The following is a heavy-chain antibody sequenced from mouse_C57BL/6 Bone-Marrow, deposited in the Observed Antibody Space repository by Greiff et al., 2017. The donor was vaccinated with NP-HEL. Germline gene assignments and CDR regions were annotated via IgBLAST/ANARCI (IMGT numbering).Heavy chain of an antibody. CDR2: IDPSDSYT. D-gene: IGHD1-1*01. Sequence: QVQLKQPGAELVMPGASVKLSCKASGYTFTSYWMHWVKQRPGQGLEWIGEIDPSDSYTNYNQKFKGKSTLTVDKSSSTAYMQLSSLTSEDSAVYYCVLLRFYYAMDYWGQGTSVTVSS. V-gene: IGHV1-69*01. J-gene: IGHJ4*01. CDR3: VLLRFYYAMDY. CDR1: GYTFTSYW.